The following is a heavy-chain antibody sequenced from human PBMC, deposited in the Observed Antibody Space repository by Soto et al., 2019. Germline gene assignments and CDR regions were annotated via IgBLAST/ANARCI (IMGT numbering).Heavy chain of an antibody. J-gene: IGHJ3*02. CDR2: ISISKGKT. CDR3: AKDGSPDLEMATIDAFDI. Sequence: GASVKVSCKASGYTFTNYDVAWVRRAPGQGLQWMGWISISKGKTYYEQSFQGRVTMTTDTVTTTGYMEVRSLRAEDTAVYYCAKDGSPDLEMATIDAFDIWGQGTMVTVSS. CDR1: GYTFTNYD. V-gene: IGHV1-18*01. D-gene: IGHD5-12*01.